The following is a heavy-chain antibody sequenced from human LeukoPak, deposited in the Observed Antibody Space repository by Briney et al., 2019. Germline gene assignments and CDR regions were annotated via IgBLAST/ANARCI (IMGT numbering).Heavy chain of an antibody. CDR3: ARRGSSWYVDY. Sequence: SETLSLTCTVSGGSISNYYWSWIRQPPGKGLEWIGYIYYSGSTNYNPSLKSRVTISVDTPKNQFSLRLTSVTAADTAVYYCARRGSSWYVDYWGQGTLVTVSS. CDR1: GGSISNYY. V-gene: IGHV4-59*08. J-gene: IGHJ4*02. CDR2: IYYSGST. D-gene: IGHD6-13*01.